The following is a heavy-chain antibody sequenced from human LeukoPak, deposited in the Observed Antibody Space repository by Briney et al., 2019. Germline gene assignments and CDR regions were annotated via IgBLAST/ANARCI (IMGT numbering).Heavy chain of an antibody. CDR3: TREGMFFDY. D-gene: IGHD3-10*02. Sequence: GGSLRLSCAASGFTFSSYWMHWVRQAPGKGLVWVSRIKSDGSSTGYADSVKGRFTISRDNAKSTLFLQMDSLRAEDTAVYYCTREGMFFDYWGHGTLDTVSP. CDR1: GFTFSSYW. J-gene: IGHJ4*01. V-gene: IGHV3-74*01. CDR2: IKSDGSST.